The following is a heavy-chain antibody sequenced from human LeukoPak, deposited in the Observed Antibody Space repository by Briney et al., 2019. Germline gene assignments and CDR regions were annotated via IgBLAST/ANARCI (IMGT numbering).Heavy chain of an antibody. Sequence: GGSLRLSCAASGFTFSSYWMHWVRHAPGKGLVWVSRIDNDGRGTSYADSVKGRFTISRDNAKNRLYLQMNSLRAEDTAVYYCASLNYGPDYWGQGTLVTVSS. CDR1: GFTFSSYW. CDR3: ASLNYGPDY. CDR2: IDNDGRGT. V-gene: IGHV3-74*01. J-gene: IGHJ4*02. D-gene: IGHD3-16*01.